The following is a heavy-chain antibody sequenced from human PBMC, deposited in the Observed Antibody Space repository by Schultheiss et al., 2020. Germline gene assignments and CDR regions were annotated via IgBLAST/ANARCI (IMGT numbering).Heavy chain of an antibody. J-gene: IGHJ2*01. CDR2: IYYSGST. CDR1: GGSISSYY. V-gene: IGHV4-59*12. D-gene: IGHD3-22*01. Sequence: SETLSLTCTVSGGSISSYYWSWIRQPPGKGLEWIGYIYYSGSTNYNPSLKSRVTISVDTSKNQFSLKLSSVTAADTAVYYCARKRRVTMIASYFDLWGRGTLVTVSS. CDR3: ARKRRVTMIASYFDL.